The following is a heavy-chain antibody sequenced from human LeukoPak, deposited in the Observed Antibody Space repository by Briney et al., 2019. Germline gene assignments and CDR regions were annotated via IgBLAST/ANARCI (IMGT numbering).Heavy chain of an antibody. D-gene: IGHD2-2*01. V-gene: IGHV1-18*01. CDR2: ISAYNGNT. J-gene: IGHJ4*02. Sequence: ASVTVSCKASGYTFTSYGISWVRQAPGQGLEWMGWISAYNGNTNYAQKLQGRVTMTTDTSTSTAYMELRSLRSDDTAVYYCARELRYCSSTSCSYFDYWGQGTLVTVSS. CDR3: ARELRYCSSTSCSYFDY. CDR1: GYTFTSYG.